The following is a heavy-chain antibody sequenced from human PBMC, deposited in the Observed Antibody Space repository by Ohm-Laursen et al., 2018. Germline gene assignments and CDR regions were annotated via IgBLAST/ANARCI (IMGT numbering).Heavy chain of an antibody. CDR3: AKVVRGSYYDY. J-gene: IGHJ4*02. CDR1: GFTFDDYA. CDR2: ISWNNGGI. V-gene: IGHV3-9*01. Sequence: SLRLSCSASGFTFDDYAMHWVRQAPGTGLEWVSGISWNNGGIGYADSVKGRFTVSRDNAKNSLYLQMNSLRAEDTALYYCAKVVRGSYYDYWGQGTLVTVSS. D-gene: IGHD1-26*01.